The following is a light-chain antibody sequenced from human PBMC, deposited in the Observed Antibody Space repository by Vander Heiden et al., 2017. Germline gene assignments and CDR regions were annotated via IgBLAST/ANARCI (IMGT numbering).Light chain of an antibody. CDR2: AAS. Sequence: DIQMTQSPSSLSASVGDRVTITFRASQSISSYLNWYQQKPGKAPKLLIYAASSWQRGVPSRFSGSGDGKDFALTISSRQQEDLAPYYCQQNDSNPQYTFGQGTKLEIK. CDR3: QQNDSNPQYT. J-gene: IGKJ2*01. V-gene: IGKV1-39*01. CDR1: QSISSY.